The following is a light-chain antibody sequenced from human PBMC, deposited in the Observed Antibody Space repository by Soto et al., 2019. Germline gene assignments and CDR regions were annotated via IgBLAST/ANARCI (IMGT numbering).Light chain of an antibody. CDR1: SSDVGGYNY. CDR2: DVS. CDR3: NSYTSSSTVV. V-gene: IGLV2-14*03. J-gene: IGLJ2*01. Sequence: QSVLTQPASVSGSPGQSITISCTGTSSDVGGYNYVSWYQQHPGKAPKLMIYDVSNRPSGVSNRFSGSKSGNTASLTISGLQAEDEADYYSNSYTSSSTVVFGGGTKVTVL.